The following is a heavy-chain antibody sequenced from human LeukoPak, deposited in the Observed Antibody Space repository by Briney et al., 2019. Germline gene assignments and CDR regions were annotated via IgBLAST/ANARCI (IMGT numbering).Heavy chain of an antibody. CDR1: GVSISSYY. Sequence: SETLSLTCTVSGVSISSYYWSWIRQPPGKGLEYIGSIYYSRSTNYNPSLKSRVTISLDTSKNQFSLKLSSVTAADTAVYYCARGRGRDTAIHYWGQGLLVTVSS. CDR3: ARGRGRDTAIHY. CDR2: IYYSRST. D-gene: IGHD5-18*01. J-gene: IGHJ4*02. V-gene: IGHV4-59*01.